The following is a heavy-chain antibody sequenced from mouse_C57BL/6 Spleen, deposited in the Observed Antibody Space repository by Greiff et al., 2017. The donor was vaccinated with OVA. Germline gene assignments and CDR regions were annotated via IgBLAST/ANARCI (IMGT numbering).Heavy chain of an antibody. CDR1: GYTFTSYW. CDR3: ARRYYGNCYFDV. D-gene: IGHD2-1*01. J-gene: IGHJ1*03. Sequence: QVQLKQPGAELVMPGASVKLSCKASGYTFTSYWMHWVKQRPGQGLEWIGEIDPSDSYTNYNQKFKGKSTLTVDKSSSTAYMQLSSLTSEDSAVYYCARRYYGNCYFDVWGTGTTVTVSS. CDR2: IDPSDSYT. V-gene: IGHV1-69*01.